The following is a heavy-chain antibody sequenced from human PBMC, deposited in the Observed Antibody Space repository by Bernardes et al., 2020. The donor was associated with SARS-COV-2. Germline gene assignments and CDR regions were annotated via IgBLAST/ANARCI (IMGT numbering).Heavy chain of an antibody. CDR3: ARHKGQQLYYFFGMDV. V-gene: IGHV5-51*01. J-gene: IGHJ6*04. CDR2: IDPRDSDT. D-gene: IGHD6-13*01. CDR1: GYTFTSYW. Sequence: GYSLKIACKGFGYTFTSYWIAWVRQMPGNGLEWMGIIDPRDSDTRYSPSFEGQVTISADKSISTAYVQWSSLKAADTAIYYCARHKGQQLYYFFGMDVWGKGTTVSVSS.